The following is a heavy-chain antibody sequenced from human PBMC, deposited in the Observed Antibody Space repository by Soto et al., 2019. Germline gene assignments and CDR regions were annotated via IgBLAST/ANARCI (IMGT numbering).Heavy chain of an antibody. CDR1: GYTFTSYY. Sequence: QVQLMQSGAEVKKPGASVTISCKASGYTFTSYYIHWVRQAPRQGLEWMAIINPSGGSTNYAQKLQGRVTVTRDTSTSTVNMELSSLSSEDTAVYYCARDLTAADYGGQGTLITVSS. D-gene: IGHD2-21*02. V-gene: IGHV1-46*01. J-gene: IGHJ4*02. CDR2: INPSGGST. CDR3: ARDLTAADY.